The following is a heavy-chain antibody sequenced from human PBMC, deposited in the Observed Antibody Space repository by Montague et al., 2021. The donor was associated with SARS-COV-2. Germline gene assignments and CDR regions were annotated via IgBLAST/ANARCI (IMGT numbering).Heavy chain of an antibody. CDR2: IYESNTT. CDR1: GGSIRSTTFY. J-gene: IGHJ4*02. Sequence: SETLSLTCTVSGGSIRSTTFYWGRIRQSPGKGLIWIGYIYESNTTYYNPSLKSRVAISLYTPNNQFSLKITSLIVADTAIYYCVTPGKTAVAGQFDYWGPGTLVTVSS. D-gene: IGHD6-19*01. V-gene: IGHV4-39*07. CDR3: VTPGKTAVAGQFDY.